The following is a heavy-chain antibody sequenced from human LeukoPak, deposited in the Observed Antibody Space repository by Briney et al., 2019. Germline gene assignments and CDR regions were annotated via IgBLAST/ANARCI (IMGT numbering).Heavy chain of an antibody. J-gene: IGHJ4*02. CDR1: GFTVSSNY. V-gene: IGHV3-53*01. D-gene: IGHD3-10*01. CDR3: ARGLITMVRGVINYCDY. Sequence: GGSLRLSCAASGFTVSSNYMSWVRQAPGKGLEWVSDIYSGGSTYYADSVKGRFTISRDNSKNTLYLQMNSLRAEDTAVYYCARGLITMVRGVINYCDYWGQGTLVTVSS. CDR2: IYSGGST.